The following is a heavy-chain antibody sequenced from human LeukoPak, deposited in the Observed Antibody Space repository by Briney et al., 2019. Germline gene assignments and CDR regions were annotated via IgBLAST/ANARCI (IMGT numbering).Heavy chain of an antibody. Sequence: GGSLRLSCAASGFTFDDYAMHWVRQAPGKGLEWVSGISWNSGSIGYADSVKGRFTISRDNAKNSLYLQMNSLRAEDTALYYCVRDAGWFRFDYWGQGTLVTVSS. J-gene: IGHJ4*02. CDR1: GFTFDDYA. V-gene: IGHV3-9*01. D-gene: IGHD6-19*01. CDR2: ISWNSGSI. CDR3: VRDAGWFRFDY.